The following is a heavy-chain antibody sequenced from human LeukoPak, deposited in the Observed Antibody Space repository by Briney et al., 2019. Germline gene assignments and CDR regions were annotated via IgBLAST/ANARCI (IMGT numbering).Heavy chain of an antibody. V-gene: IGHV5-51*01. CDR2: IYPGDSDA. Sequence: GGSLKISCKGSGYSFSNYWIGWVRQMPGKGLEWMGVIYPGDSDARYSPSFQGQVTISADKSISTAYLQWNSLQASDTGMYYCARQSGFSYGDFEYWGQGTLVTVSS. CDR1: GYSFSNYW. J-gene: IGHJ4*02. CDR3: ARQSGFSYGDFEY. D-gene: IGHD5-18*01.